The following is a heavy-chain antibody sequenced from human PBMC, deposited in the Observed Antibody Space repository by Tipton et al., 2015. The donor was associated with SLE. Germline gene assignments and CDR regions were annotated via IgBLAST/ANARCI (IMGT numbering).Heavy chain of an antibody. CDR1: GFTFSSYA. CDR3: ARDSPSVYDSSGYYYPVFDY. Sequence: SLRLSCADSGFTFSSYAMHWVRQAPGKGLEWVAVISYDGSNKYYADSVKGRFTISRDNAKNSLYLQMSSLRAEDTAVYYCARDSPSVYDSSGYYYPVFDYWGQGTLVTVSS. V-gene: IGHV3-30-3*01. J-gene: IGHJ4*02. CDR2: ISYDGSNK. D-gene: IGHD3-22*01.